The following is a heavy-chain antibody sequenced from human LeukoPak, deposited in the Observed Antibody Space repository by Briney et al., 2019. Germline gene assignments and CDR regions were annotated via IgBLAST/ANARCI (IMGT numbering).Heavy chain of an antibody. CDR3: AKDQGEWELPTFNFDY. J-gene: IGHJ4*02. CDR2: IRYDGSNK. CDR1: GFTFSSYG. Sequence: GGSLRLSCAASGFTFSSYGMHWFRQAPGKGLEWVAFIRYDGSNKYYADSVKGRFTISRDNSKNTLYLQMNSLRAEDTAMYYCAKDQGEWELPTFNFDYWGQGTLVTVSS. V-gene: IGHV3-30*02. D-gene: IGHD1-26*01.